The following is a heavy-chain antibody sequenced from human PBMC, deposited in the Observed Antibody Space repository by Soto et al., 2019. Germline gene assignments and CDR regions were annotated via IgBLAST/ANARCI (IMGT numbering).Heavy chain of an antibody. Sequence: PSETLSLTCAVYGGSFSGYYWSLIRQPPGKGLEWIGEINHSGSTNYNPSLKSRVTISVDTSKNQFSLKLSSVTAADTAVYYCARGRGIAAAGRPFDYWGQGTLVTVSS. V-gene: IGHV4-34*01. CDR3: ARGRGIAAAGRPFDY. J-gene: IGHJ4*02. CDR2: INHSGST. D-gene: IGHD6-13*01. CDR1: GGSFSGYY.